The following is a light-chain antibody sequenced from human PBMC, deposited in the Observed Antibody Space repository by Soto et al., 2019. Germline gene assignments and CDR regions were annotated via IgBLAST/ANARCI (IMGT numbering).Light chain of an antibody. CDR1: SSNIGSNT. CDR2: SDS. Sequence: QSVLTQPPSASGTPGQRVTISCSGSSSNIGSNTVNWYQQLPGTAPKLLIYSDSQRPSGVPDRFSVSKSGTSVSLAISGLQSDDEADYYCAAWDDSLNGLVFGGGTKLTVL. J-gene: IGLJ2*01. V-gene: IGLV1-44*01. CDR3: AAWDDSLNGLV.